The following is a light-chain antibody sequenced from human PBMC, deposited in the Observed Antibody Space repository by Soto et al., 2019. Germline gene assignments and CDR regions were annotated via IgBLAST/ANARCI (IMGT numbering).Light chain of an antibody. J-gene: IGLJ2*01. Sequence: QSALTQPASASGSPGQSITISCTGTSSDVGAYNYVSWYQHYPGKAPKLMIYDVSNRPSGVSNRFSGSKSGNTASLTISGLQAEDEADYYCSSYTAISTVVFGGGTKVTVL. CDR2: DVS. CDR3: SSYTAISTVV. V-gene: IGLV2-14*03. CDR1: SSDVGAYNY.